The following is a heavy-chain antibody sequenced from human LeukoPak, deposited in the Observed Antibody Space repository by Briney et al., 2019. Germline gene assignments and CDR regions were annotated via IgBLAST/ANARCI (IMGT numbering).Heavy chain of an antibody. CDR2: IYSGGST. Sequence: TGGSLRLSCAASGFTVSSNYMSWVRQAPGKGLEWVSVIYSGGSTYYADSVKGRFTIPRDNSKNTLYLQMNSLRAEDTAVYYCARESMTNWFDPWGQGTLVTVSS. CDR1: GFTVSSNY. V-gene: IGHV3-66*01. J-gene: IGHJ5*02. CDR3: ARESMTNWFDP.